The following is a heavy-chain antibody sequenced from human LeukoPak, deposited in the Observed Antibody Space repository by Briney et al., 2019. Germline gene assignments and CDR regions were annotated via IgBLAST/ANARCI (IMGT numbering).Heavy chain of an antibody. V-gene: IGHV4-59*11. Sequence: SETLSLTCTVSGGSINSHYWSWIRQPPGKGLEWIGYIYYRGTTNYNPSLKSRVTMVVDTSKNQFSLKLSSVTAADTAVYYCTRNLGHCSSTDCYPYFDPWGQGTLVTVSS. CDR3: TRNLGHCSSTDCYPYFDP. J-gene: IGHJ5*02. CDR1: GGSINSHY. CDR2: IYYRGTT. D-gene: IGHD2-2*01.